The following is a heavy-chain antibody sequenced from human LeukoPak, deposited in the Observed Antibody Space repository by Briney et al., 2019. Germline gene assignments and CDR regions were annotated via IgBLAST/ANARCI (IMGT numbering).Heavy chain of an antibody. V-gene: IGHV4-4*07. J-gene: IGHJ3*02. CDR3: AGSLAPLYRGKAFEN. Sequence: PSETLSLTCTVSGGSISSYYWSWIRQPAGKGLEWIGRIYTSGSTNYNPSLKSRVTMSVDTSKNQFSLKLSSVTAADTAVYYCAGSLAPLYRGKAFENWGQGTMVTVSS. CDR1: GGSISSYY. D-gene: IGHD3-10*01. CDR2: IYTSGST.